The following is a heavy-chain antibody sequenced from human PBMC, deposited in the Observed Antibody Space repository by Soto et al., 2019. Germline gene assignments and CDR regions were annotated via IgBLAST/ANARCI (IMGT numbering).Heavy chain of an antibody. J-gene: IGHJ4*02. CDR3: ARDRITGTTFFDY. D-gene: IGHD1-7*01. CDR2: IYYSGRT. CDR1: GGSISSGDYY. V-gene: IGHV4-30-4*01. Sequence: SEPLSLTCSVSGGSISSGDYYWSWIRQPPGKGLEWIGYIYYSGRTHYNPSLKSRVTISVDTSRNQFSLRLSSVTAADTAVYYCARDRITGTTFFDYWGQGTLVTVSS.